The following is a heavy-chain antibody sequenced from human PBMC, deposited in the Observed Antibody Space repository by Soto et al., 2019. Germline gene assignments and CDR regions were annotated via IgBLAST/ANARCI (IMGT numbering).Heavy chain of an antibody. V-gene: IGHV3-53*01. D-gene: IGHD5-18*01. J-gene: IGHJ4*02. CDR3: ARASEPEYSSAIFFDI. CDR2: IYSAGST. CDR1: GLTFSSSY. Sequence: VCLRLSCAACGLTFSSSYMSWVRQAPGKGLQWVSVIYSAGSTYYANSVKGRFTISRDISTNMVYLQMSSLTDEDTAVYYCARASEPEYSSAIFFDIWGQRALVTVPS.